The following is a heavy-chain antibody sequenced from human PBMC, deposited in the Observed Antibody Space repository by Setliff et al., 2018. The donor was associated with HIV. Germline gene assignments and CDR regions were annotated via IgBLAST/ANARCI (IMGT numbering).Heavy chain of an antibody. CDR3: ASIELAAMVPVDY. V-gene: IGHV3-21*01. D-gene: IGHD5-18*01. CDR1: GFTFSSHT. CDR2: ISSSSYYI. J-gene: IGHJ4*02. Sequence: PGGSLRLSCAASGFTFSSHTMNWVRQAPGKGLEWVSSISSSSYYIYYADSVKGRFTISRDNAKNSLFLQMNSLRAEDTAVYYCASIELAAMVPVDYWGQGTLVTVSS.